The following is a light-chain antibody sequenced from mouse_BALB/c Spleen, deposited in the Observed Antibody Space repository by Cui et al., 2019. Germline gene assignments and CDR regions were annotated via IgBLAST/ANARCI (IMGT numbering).Light chain of an antibody. CDR2: RAN. Sequence: DITITQSPSSMYASLGERVTITCKASQDINSYLSWFQQKPGKSPKTLIYRANRLVDGVPSRFSGSGSGQDYSLTISSLEYEDMGIYYCLQYDEFPYTFGGGTKLEIK. J-gene: IGKJ2*01. V-gene: IGKV14-111*01. CDR1: QDINSY. CDR3: LQYDEFPYT.